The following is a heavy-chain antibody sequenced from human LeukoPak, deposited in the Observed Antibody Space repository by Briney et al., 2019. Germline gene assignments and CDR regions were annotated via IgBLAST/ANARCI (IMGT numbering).Heavy chain of an antibody. D-gene: IGHD4-17*01. J-gene: IGHJ4*01. CDR3: ARAPGTTFDY. CDR2: IYHSGST. CDR1: GYSISSGNY. Sequence: SETLSLTCTVSGYSISSGNYWGWIRQPPGKGLEWIGNIYHSGSTYYNPSLKSRVTISVDTSKNQFSVKLSSVTAADTAVYYCARAPGTTFDYWGHGNMVTVSS. V-gene: IGHV4-38-2*02.